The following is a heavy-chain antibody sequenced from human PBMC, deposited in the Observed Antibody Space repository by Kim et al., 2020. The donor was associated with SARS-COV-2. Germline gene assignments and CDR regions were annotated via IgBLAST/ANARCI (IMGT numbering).Heavy chain of an antibody. CDR2: INYSGST. J-gene: IGHJ5*02. Sequence: SETLSLTCTVSGGSISSSSYYWGWIRQPPGKGLEWIGSINYSGSTYDNPSLKSRVTISVDTSKNQFSLKLSSVTAADTAVYYCARIPFDSSGYYPPERFDPWGQGTLVTVSS. V-gene: IGHV4-39*01. CDR3: ARIPFDSSGYYPPERFDP. D-gene: IGHD3-22*01. CDR1: GGSISSSSYY.